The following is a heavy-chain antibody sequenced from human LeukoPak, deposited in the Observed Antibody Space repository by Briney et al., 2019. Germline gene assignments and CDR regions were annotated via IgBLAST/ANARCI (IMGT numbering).Heavy chain of an antibody. CDR3: ARDAIVGATYVSED. V-gene: IGHV4-59*11. CDR1: GGSISSHY. Sequence: PSETLSLTCTVSGGSISSHYWSWIRQPPGKGLEWIGYIYYSGSTNYNPSLKSRVTISVDTSKNQFSLKLSSVTAADTAVYHCARDAIVGATYVSEDWGQGTLVTVSS. CDR2: IYYSGST. J-gene: IGHJ4*02. D-gene: IGHD1-26*01.